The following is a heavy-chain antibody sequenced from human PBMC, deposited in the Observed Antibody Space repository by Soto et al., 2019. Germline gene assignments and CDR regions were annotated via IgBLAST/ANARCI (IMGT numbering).Heavy chain of an antibody. CDR3: SAEVVARGLV. CDR1: GFTFTSSA. D-gene: IGHD5-12*01. J-gene: IGHJ4*02. V-gene: IGHV1-58*01. Sequence: SVKVSCKTSGFTFTSSAVQRVRQARGQRPEWIGRIVVGSGNTDYAQKFQERVTFTRDMSKGSVYMEMSSLRSEDTATYYCSAEVVARGLVWGQGTLVTVSS. CDR2: IVVGSGNT.